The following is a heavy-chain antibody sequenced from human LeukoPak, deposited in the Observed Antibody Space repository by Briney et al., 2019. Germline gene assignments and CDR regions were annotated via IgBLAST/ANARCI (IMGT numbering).Heavy chain of an antibody. V-gene: IGHV4-59*01. CDR1: GGSISSYY. J-gene: IGHJ4*02. Sequence: PSETLSLTCTVSGGSISSYYLSWIRQPPGKGLEWIGYIYYSGSTNYNPSLKSRVTISVDTSKNQFSLKLSSVTAADTAVYYCARDGNPFDYWGQGTLVTVSS. CDR2: IYYSGST. CDR3: ARDGNPFDY.